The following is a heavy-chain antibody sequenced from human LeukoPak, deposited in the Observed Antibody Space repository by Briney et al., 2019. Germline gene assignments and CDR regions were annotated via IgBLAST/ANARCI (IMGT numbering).Heavy chain of an antibody. CDR3: ARTSIAVAGSYYFDY. V-gene: IGHV4-30-2*01. CDR2: LYHTGTT. CDR1: GDSITSGAYY. Sequence: SQTLSLTCTVSGDSITSGAYYWTWIRQPPGKGLEWIGYLYHTGTTYYNPSLNGRVTLSVDTSKNQFSLKLSSVTAADTAVYYCARTSIAVAGSYYFDYWGQGTLVTVSS. D-gene: IGHD6-19*01. J-gene: IGHJ4*02.